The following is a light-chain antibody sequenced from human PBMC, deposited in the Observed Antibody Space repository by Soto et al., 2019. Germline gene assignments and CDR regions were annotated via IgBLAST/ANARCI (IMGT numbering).Light chain of an antibody. CDR3: QQGYRTPFT. CDR2: AAS. J-gene: IGKJ3*01. CDR1: ESVSSK. Sequence: DIQMTQSPSSLSASVGDRVTITCRASESVSSKLNWYQQKPGKAPALLISAASRLHSGVPSRFSGSGSGTDFTLTISSLQHEDCASYYCQQGYRTPFTFGPGTKVDIK. V-gene: IGKV1-39*01.